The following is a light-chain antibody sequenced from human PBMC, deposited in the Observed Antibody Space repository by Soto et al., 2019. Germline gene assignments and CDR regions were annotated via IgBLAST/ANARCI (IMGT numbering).Light chain of an antibody. J-gene: IGKJ4*01. CDR3: QQYGSSIT. CDR2: GTS. V-gene: IGKV3-20*01. CDR1: QTVTNNH. Sequence: IVLTQSPGTLSLSPGERATLSCRASQTVTNNHLAWYRQKPGQPPRLLIYGTSNRATGIPDRFSGSGSGTDFTLTASRLDPEDFAVDYCQQYGSSITIGGGTKVEIK.